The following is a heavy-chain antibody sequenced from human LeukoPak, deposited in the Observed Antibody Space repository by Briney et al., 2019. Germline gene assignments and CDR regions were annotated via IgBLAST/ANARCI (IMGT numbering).Heavy chain of an antibody. CDR1: GFTLDDYS. CDR2: ISWDGCAT. J-gene: IGHJ4*02. D-gene: IGHD2-8*01. V-gene: IGHV3-43*01. CDR3: TKDRYCTTTFCPLDY. Sequence: GGSLRLSCVASGFTLDDYSFHWVRQAPGEGLEWLSLISWDGCATYYADSVKGRFTISRDNSKNSLYLQMNSLRTEDTALYYCTKDRYCTTTFCPLDYWGQGTLVTVSS.